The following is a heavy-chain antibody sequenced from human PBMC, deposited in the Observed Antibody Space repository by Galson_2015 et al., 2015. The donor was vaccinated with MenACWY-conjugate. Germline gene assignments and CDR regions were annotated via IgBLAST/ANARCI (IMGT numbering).Heavy chain of an antibody. D-gene: IGHD3-16*01. Sequence: SLRLSCAASGFTFSSYWMHWVRQAPGKGLVWVSRVNSDGSGTGYADSVKGRFTISRDNAKNMLFLQMNSLKVEDTAVYYCARSYVPGSDRKNYYMDVWGTGTTVTVSS. V-gene: IGHV3-74*01. J-gene: IGHJ6*03. CDR3: ARSYVPGSDRKNYYMDV. CDR2: VNSDGSGT. CDR1: GFTFSSYW.